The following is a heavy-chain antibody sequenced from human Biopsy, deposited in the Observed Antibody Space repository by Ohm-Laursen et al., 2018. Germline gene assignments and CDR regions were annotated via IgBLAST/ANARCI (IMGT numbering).Heavy chain of an antibody. V-gene: IGHV4-31*01. CDR1: GGSISSGGSY. CDR2: IFNSANT. CDR3: ARHPTGFWFDP. Sequence: SQTLSLTCTVSGGSISSGGSYWSWIRQRPGKGLEWIGYIFNSANTYYNPSLKNLITISGDTSKNQFSLNLTSVTAADTAVYYCARHPTGFWFDPWGQGTLVIVSS. J-gene: IGHJ5*02.